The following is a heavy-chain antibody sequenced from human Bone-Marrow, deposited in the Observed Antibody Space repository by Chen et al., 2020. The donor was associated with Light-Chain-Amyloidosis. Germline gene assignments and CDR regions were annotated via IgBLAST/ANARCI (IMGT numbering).Heavy chain of an antibody. D-gene: IGHD5-12*01. CDR2: IYPDDSDA. CDR1: GYTFPNYW. CDR3: ARRRDGYNFDY. V-gene: IGHV5-51*01. Sequence: EVQLEQSGPEVKTPAESLKSACKGPGYTFPNYWIGWVRQMPGKGLEWMGVIYPDDSDARYSPSFEGQVTISADKSITTAYLQWRSLKASDTAMYYCARRRDGYNFDYWGQGTLVTVSS. J-gene: IGHJ4*02.